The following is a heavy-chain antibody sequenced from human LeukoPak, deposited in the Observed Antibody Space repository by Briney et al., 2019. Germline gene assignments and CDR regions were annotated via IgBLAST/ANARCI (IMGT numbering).Heavy chain of an antibody. D-gene: IGHD4-17*01. CDR1: GFTFTSSA. J-gene: IGHJ6*02. Sequence: GTSVKVSCKASGFTFTSSAVQWVRQARGQRVEWIGWIVVGSGHTNYAQKFQERVTISRDMSTSTAYMELYSLRSEDTAVYYCAATLTVTTGSTYYGMDVWGQGTTVTVSS. CDR2: IVVGSGHT. V-gene: IGHV1-58*01. CDR3: AATLTVTTGSTYYGMDV.